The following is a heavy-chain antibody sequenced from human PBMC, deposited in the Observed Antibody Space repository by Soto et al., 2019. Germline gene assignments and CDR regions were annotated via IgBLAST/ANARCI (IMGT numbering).Heavy chain of an antibody. J-gene: IGHJ6*02. Sequence: LRLSCAASGFTFSSYGMHWVRQAPGKGLEWVAVISYDGSNKYYADSVKGRFTISRDNSKNTLYLQMNSLRAEDTAVYYCAKSGYSSGWTYYYYYYGMDVWGQGTTVTVSS. CDR3: AKSGYSSGWTYYYYYYGMDV. D-gene: IGHD6-19*01. V-gene: IGHV3-30*18. CDR2: ISYDGSNK. CDR1: GFTFSSYG.